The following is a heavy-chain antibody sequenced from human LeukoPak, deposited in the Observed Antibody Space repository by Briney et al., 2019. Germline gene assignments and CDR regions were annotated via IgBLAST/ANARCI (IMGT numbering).Heavy chain of an antibody. CDR2: IYPGDSDT. J-gene: IGHJ4*02. Sequence: GESLKISCKGSGYSFTSYWIGWVRQMPGKGLEWMGIIYPGDSDTRYSPSFQGQVTISADKSISTAYLQWSSLQASDTAMYYCARVIAVAGYNFDYWGQGTLVTVSS. CDR1: GYSFTSYW. CDR3: ARVIAVAGYNFDY. V-gene: IGHV5-51*01. D-gene: IGHD6-19*01.